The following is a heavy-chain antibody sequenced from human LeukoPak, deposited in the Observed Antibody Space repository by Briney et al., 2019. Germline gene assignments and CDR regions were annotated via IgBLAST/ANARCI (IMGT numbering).Heavy chain of an antibody. CDR3: ARGQRGLPY. J-gene: IGHJ4*02. Sequence: SETLSLTCTVSGGSISTYYWTWIRQPPGKGLEWIGYIDYSGSTNYNPSLKSRVSISVDTSKNQFSLRLSSVTAADTAVYYRARGQRGLPYWGQGTLVTVSS. V-gene: IGHV4-59*01. CDR2: IDYSGST. D-gene: IGHD3-16*01. CDR1: GGSISTYY.